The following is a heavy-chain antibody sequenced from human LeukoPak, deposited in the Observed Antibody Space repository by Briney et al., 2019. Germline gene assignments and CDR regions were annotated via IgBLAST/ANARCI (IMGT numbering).Heavy chain of an antibody. D-gene: IGHD3-10*01. V-gene: IGHV4-39*01. J-gene: IGHJ4*02. CDR1: GGSISTYY. CDR2: IFYSGSS. Sequence: SETLSLTCTVSGGSISTYYWGWIRQPPGKGLEWIGSIFYSGSSYYNPSLKSRVTISVDTSKNHFSLKLTSVTAADTAVYYCARQYGSGSSYTPVVDLWGQGTLVTVSS. CDR3: ARQYGSGSSYTPVVDL.